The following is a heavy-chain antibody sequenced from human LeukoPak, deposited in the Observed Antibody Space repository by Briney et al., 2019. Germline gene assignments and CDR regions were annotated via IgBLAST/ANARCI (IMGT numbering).Heavy chain of an antibody. V-gene: IGHV1-18*01. CDR3: ARDLQLDWFDP. CDR1: GGTFSSYA. D-gene: IGHD6-6*01. J-gene: IGHJ5*02. CDR2: ISAYNGNT. Sequence: ASMKVSCKAFGGTFSSYAISWVRQAPGQGLEWMGWISAYNGNTNYAQKLQGRVTMTTDTSTSTAYMELRSLRSDDTAVYYCARDLQLDWFDPWGQGTLVTVSS.